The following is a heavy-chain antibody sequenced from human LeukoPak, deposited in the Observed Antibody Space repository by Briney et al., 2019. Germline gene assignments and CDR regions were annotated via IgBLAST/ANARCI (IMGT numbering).Heavy chain of an antibody. J-gene: IGHJ4*02. CDR3: ARQGASDY. CDR2: IYYSGSP. CDR1: GGSISSSSYY. V-gene: IGHV4-39*01. Sequence: SETLSLTCTVSGGSISSSSYYWGWLRQPPGKWPDLICSIYYSGSPYYNPSLKSRVTISVDTSKNQFSLKLSSLTAADTAVYYCARQGASDYWGQGTLVTVSS. D-gene: IGHD3-16*01.